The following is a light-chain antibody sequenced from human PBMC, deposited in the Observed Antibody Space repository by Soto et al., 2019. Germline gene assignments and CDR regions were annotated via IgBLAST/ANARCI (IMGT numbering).Light chain of an antibody. CDR2: DAS. CDR1: QTVRNNY. V-gene: IGKV3-20*01. CDR3: QQYGTSPQT. J-gene: IGKJ1*01. Sequence: EFVLTQSPGTLSLSPGERATLSCSASQTVRNNYLAWYQQKPGQAPRLLIYDASSRATGIPDRFSGGGSGTDFTLTISRLEPEDFAVYYCQQYGTSPQTFGQGTKVDIK.